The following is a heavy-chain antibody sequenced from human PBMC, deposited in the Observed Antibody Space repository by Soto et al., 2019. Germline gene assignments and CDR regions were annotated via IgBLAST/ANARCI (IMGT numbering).Heavy chain of an antibody. CDR3: ARTRGTAMVPGALDY. CDR1: VGTFSSYA. CDR2: IIPIFGTA. Sequence: SVKVSCQASVGTFSSYAIRWVRQAPGQGLEWMGGIIPIFGTANYAQKFQGRVTITADESTSTAYMELSSLRSEGTAVYYCARTRGTAMVPGALDYWGQGTLVTVSS. V-gene: IGHV1-69*13. D-gene: IGHD5-18*01. J-gene: IGHJ4*02.